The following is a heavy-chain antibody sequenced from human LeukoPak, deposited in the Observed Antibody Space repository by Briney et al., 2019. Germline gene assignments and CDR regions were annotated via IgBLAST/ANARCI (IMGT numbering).Heavy chain of an antibody. CDR2: IIPIFGTA. V-gene: IGHV1-69*05. CDR3: ARGVFIEYSSSYDYYYYMDV. J-gene: IGHJ6*03. CDR1: GGTFSSYA. D-gene: IGHD6-6*01. Sequence: GASVKVSCKASGGTFSSYAISWVRQAPGQGLEWMGGIIPIFGTANYAQKFQGRVTITTDESTSTAYMELSSLRSEDTAVYYCARGVFIEYSSSYDYYYYMDVWGKGTTVTVSS.